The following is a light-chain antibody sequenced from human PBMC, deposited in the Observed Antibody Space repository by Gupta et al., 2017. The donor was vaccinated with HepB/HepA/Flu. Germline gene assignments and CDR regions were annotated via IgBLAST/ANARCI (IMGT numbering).Light chain of an antibody. CDR3: ASYRSSITPYV. J-gene: IGLJ1*01. CDR2: DVN. Sequence: QSALTQPASVSGSPGQSIPISCTGTSSDVGGYKYVSWYQQYPGKAPKLIIYDVNNRPSGVSNRFSGSKSGNTASLTISGLQAEDDADYYCASYRSSITPYVFGTGTKVTVL. CDR1: SSDVGGYKY. V-gene: IGLV2-14*01.